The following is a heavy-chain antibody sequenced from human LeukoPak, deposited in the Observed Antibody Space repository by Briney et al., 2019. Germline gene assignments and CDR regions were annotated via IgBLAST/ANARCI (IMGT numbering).Heavy chain of an antibody. CDR2: ISGSDGST. J-gene: IGHJ4*02. CDR3: AKEVLLSYGDYTYVDY. V-gene: IGHV3-23*01. Sequence: GGSLRLSCAASGFTFASYAMTWVRQAPGQGLEWVSTISGSDGSTYYADSVKGRFTISRDNSDNTVHLQLNSLRADDTAIYYCAKEVLLSYGDYTYVDYWGRGTLVTVSS. D-gene: IGHD4-17*01. CDR1: GFTFASYA.